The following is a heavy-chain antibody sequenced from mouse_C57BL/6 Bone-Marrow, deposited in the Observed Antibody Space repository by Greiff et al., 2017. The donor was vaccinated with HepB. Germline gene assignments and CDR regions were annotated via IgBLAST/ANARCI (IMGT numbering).Heavy chain of an antibody. CDR1: GFTFSSYA. CDR2: ISSGGDYI. Sequence: DVMLVESGEGLVKPGGSLKLSCAASGFTFSSYAMSWVRQTPEKRLEWVAYISSGGDYIYYADTVKGRFTISRDNARNTLYLQMSSLKSEDTAMYYCTRGFYYDYDRGYYAMDYWGQGTSVTVSS. D-gene: IGHD2-4*01. V-gene: IGHV5-9-1*02. CDR3: TRGFYYDYDRGYYAMDY. J-gene: IGHJ4*01.